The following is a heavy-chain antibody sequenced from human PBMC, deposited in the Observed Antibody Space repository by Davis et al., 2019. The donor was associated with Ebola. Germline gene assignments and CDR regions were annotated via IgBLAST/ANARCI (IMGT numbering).Heavy chain of an antibody. CDR1: GFTFSSYW. V-gene: IGHV3-74*01. J-gene: IGHJ4*02. D-gene: IGHD3-10*01. Sequence: GESLKISCAASGFTFSSYWMHWVRQAPGKGLVWVSRINSDGSSTSYADSVKGRFTISRDNAKNTLYLQMNSLRAEDTAVYYCARSLLWFGELSVYYFDYWGQGTLVTVSS. CDR3: ARSLLWFGELSVYYFDY. CDR2: INSDGSST.